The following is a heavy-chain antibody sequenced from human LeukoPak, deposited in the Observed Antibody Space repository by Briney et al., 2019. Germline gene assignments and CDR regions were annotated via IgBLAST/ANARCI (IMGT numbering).Heavy chain of an antibody. Sequence: PGGSLRLSCAASGFTFSNYWMSWVRQTPGKGLEWVANIKEDGSQKYFVDSVRGRFTISRDNAKNALYLQMSSLRAEDTAVYYCTASFHYDSSGNRREFDYWGQGTLVTVSP. V-gene: IGHV3-7*01. CDR3: TASFHYDSSGNRREFDY. J-gene: IGHJ4*02. CDR1: GFTFSNYW. CDR2: IKEDGSQK. D-gene: IGHD3-22*01.